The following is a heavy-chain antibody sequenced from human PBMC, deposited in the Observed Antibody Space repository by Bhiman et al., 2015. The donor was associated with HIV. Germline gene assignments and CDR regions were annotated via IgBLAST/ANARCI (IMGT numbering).Heavy chain of an antibody. CDR2: ISSSSSYI. CDR1: GFSFSTYT. CDR3: ARDQAREVNGMDV. Sequence: VQLVESGGGVVQPGGSLRLSCTASGFSFSTYTMNWVRQAPGKGLEWVSSISSSSSYIYYADSVKGRFTISRDNAKNSLYLQMNSLRAEDTGVYNCARDQAREVNGMDVWGQGTTVTVSS. V-gene: IGHV3-21*03. D-gene: IGHD3-10*01. J-gene: IGHJ6*02.